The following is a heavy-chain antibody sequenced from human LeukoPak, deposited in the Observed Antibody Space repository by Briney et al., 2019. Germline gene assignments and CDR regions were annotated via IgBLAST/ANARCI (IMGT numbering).Heavy chain of an antibody. CDR2: SSWNSGSI. CDR1: RFTHGDYA. J-gene: IGHJ4*02. CDR3: AKDYSSSWYGYYFDY. Sequence: PGGSLRLSRAASRFTHGDYAMHWVRPAPARGREGVARSSWNSGSIGYADSVKGRFTISRDNAKNSLYMQMNSLRAEDTALYYCAKDYSSSWYGYYFDYWGQGTLVTVSS. V-gene: IGHV3-9*01. D-gene: IGHD6-13*01.